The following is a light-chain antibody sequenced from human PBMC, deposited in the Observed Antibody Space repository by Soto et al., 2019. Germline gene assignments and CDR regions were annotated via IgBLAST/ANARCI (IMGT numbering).Light chain of an antibody. CDR1: QTVNNY. CDR3: QQSYIAPPT. J-gene: IGKJ1*01. V-gene: IGKV1-39*01. CDR2: AAS. Sequence: DIQMTQSPSSLSASVGDRVTITCRASQTVNNYLSWYQHRPGEAPKLLIYAASNLQSGVPSRFSGSGSGTDFTPTISSLQPEDFATYSCQQSYIAPPTFGQGTKVEVK.